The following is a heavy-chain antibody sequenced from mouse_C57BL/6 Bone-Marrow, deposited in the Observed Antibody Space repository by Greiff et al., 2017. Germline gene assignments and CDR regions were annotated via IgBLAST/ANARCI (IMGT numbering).Heavy chain of an antibody. V-gene: IGHV1-81*01. Sequence: LMESGAELARPGASVTLSCKASGYTFTRYGISWVKPRTGQGLEWIGEFYPRSGNTYFNEKLNGKATLTAAKSSSTANMELRSLTSEDYAVDFCATPTLYYGSSLDYWGQGTTLTVSS. CDR1: GYTFTRYG. CDR3: ATPTLYYGSSLDY. CDR2: FYPRSGNT. J-gene: IGHJ2*01. D-gene: IGHD1-1*01.